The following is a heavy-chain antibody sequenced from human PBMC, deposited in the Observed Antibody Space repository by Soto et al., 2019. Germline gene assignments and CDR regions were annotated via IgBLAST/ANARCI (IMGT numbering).Heavy chain of an antibody. CDR3: VRGGFGVIVSLFDL. Sequence: SQSLSLTCVISGDSGLNNTASWHWLRQSPSRGLEWLGRTYYRSRWYDDYAISVKGRMTINADSSKNQFSLQLNSVTPEDTAVYYCVRGGFGVIVSLFDLWGQGILVTVSS. CDR2: TYYRSRWYD. V-gene: IGHV6-1*01. D-gene: IGHD3-10*01. J-gene: IGHJ1*01. CDR1: GDSGLNNTAS.